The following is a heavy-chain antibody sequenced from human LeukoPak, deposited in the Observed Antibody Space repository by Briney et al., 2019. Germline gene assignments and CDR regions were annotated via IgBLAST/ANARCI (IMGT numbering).Heavy chain of an antibody. V-gene: IGHV1-69*05. D-gene: IGHD6-13*01. J-gene: IGHJ4*02. Sequence: GASVKVSCKASGGTFSSYAISWVRQAPGQGLEWMGRIIPTFGTANYAQKFQGRVTITTDESTSTAYMELSSLRSEDTAVYYCARGSIAAAGVIDYWGQGTLVTVSS. CDR1: GGTFSSYA. CDR3: ARGSIAAAGVIDY. CDR2: IIPTFGTA.